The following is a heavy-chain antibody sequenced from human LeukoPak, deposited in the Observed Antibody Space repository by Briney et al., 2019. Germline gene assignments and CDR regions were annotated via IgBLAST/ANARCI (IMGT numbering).Heavy chain of an antibody. J-gene: IGHJ5*02. D-gene: IGHD3-9*01. V-gene: IGHV1-2*02. CDR1: GYTFTGYY. Sequence: ASVKVSCKASGYTFTGYYMHWVRQAPGQGLEWMGWINPNSGGTNYAQKFQGRVTMTRDTSISTAYMELSRLRSDDTAVYYCARDYDILTGQGFDPWGQGTLVTASS. CDR2: INPNSGGT. CDR3: ARDYDILTGQGFDP.